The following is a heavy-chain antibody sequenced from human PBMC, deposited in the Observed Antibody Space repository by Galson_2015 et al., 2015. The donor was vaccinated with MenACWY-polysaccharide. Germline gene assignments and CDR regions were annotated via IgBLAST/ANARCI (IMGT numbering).Heavy chain of an antibody. Sequence: SLRLSCEASGFTFSSYGMNWVRQAPGKGLEWVAVIYSVGSTKEYADSVRGRFTISRDNSKNTLYLQMYSLRAEDTAVYYCSRLQSKYMDVWGKGTTVTVSS. CDR3: SRLQSKYMDV. D-gene: IGHD4-11*01. CDR2: IYSVGSTK. J-gene: IGHJ6*04. V-gene: IGHV3-30*06. CDR1: GFTFSSYG.